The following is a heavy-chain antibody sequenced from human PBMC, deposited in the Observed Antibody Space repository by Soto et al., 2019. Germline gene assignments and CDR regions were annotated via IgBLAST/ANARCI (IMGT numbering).Heavy chain of an antibody. J-gene: IGHJ4*02. D-gene: IGHD6-13*01. CDR3: ARNRVGISWYADY. Sequence: QLQLQESGSGLVKPSETLSLTCSVSGGSISSGGYSWSWIRQPPGKGLEWIGYIYHSGSTHYNPSLTSRVTISVDRSKNQFFLKLTSVTAADTAVYYCARNRVGISWYADYLDRGTRVTFSS. CDR2: IYHSGST. V-gene: IGHV4-30-2*01. CDR1: GGSISSGGYS.